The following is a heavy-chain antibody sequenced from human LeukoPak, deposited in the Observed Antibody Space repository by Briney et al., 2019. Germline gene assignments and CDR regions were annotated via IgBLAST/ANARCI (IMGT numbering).Heavy chain of an antibody. CDR2: ISDSGGNT. D-gene: IGHD1-7*01. V-gene: IGHV3-23*01. J-gene: IGHJ3*01. Sequence: GESLRLSCAASGFTFSSYAMNWVRQAPGKGLEWVSVISDSGGNTYFADSVKGRFAISRDNSKNTLYLHMTSLKAEATAVYYCASGTGATGEDDAFDVWGQGTMVTVSS. CDR3: ASGTGATGEDDAFDV. CDR1: GFTFSSYA.